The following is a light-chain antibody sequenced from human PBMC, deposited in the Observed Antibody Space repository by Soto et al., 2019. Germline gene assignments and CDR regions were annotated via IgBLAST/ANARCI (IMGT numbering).Light chain of an antibody. V-gene: IGKV1-5*01. J-gene: IGKJ1*01. CDR1: QSIGTW. Sequence: DIQMTQSPSTLSASVGDRVTITCRASQSIGTWLAWYQHKPGRAPKLLIYDASTLEGGAPSRFSGSRSGTAFTFSISSMQPDDFATYYCQQYNSYSRAFGQGTKVEIK. CDR2: DAS. CDR3: QQYNSYSRA.